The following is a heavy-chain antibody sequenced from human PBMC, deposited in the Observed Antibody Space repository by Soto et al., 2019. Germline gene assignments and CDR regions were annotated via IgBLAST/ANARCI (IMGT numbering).Heavy chain of an antibody. CDR1: GFTFSSYA. CDR2: ISGSGGST. J-gene: IGHJ6*02. CDR3: AKDRSSSGSVRPNYYYGMDV. Sequence: PGGSLRLSCAASGFTFSSYAMSWVRQAPGKGLEWVSAISGSGGSTYYADSVKGRFTISRDNSKNTLYLQMNSLRAEDTAVYYCAKDRSSSGSVRPNYYYGMDVWGQWTTVTVSS. V-gene: IGHV3-23*01. D-gene: IGHD6-19*01.